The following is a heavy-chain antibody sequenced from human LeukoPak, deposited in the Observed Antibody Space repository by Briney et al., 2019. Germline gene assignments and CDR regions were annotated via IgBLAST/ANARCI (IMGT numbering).Heavy chain of an antibody. D-gene: IGHD3-22*01. CDR1: GFTFSSYA. Sequence: PGGSLRLSCAASGFTFSSYAMSWVRQAPGKGLVWVSRFNSDGSSTSYADSVKGRFTISRDYAKNTLFLQMNSLRAEDTAVYYCARGFDSSGQDYWGQGTLVTVST. V-gene: IGHV3-74*01. J-gene: IGHJ4*02. CDR3: ARGFDSSGQDY. CDR2: FNSDGSST.